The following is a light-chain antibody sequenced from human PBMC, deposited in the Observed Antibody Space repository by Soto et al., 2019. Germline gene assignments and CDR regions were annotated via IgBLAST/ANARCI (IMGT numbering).Light chain of an antibody. CDR3: SSYTSSGTHVV. CDR1: SSDIGDYNY. CDR2: EVS. Sequence: QSALTQPASVSGSPGQSITISCTGTSSDIGDYNYVSWYQQHPGKAPKLMIYEVSNRPSGVSNRFSGSKSGNTASLTISGLQAEDEADYYCSSYTSSGTHVVFGGGTKLTVL. V-gene: IGLV2-14*01. J-gene: IGLJ2*01.